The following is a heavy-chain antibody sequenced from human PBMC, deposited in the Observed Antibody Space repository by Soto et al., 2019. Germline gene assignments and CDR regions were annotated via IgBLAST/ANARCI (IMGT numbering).Heavy chain of an antibody. CDR2: IKQDGSDA. CDR3: ARQPF. J-gene: IGHJ4*02. CDR1: GFAIRSYW. V-gene: IGHV3-7*01. Sequence: EVQLVESGGGLVQPGGSLRLSCAASGFAIRSYWMSWVRQAPGKGLEWVANIKQDGSDAYYVDSVKGRFTISRDNAKNSLYLQRGSLRAGDGAVYFCARQPFWGQGTLVTVSS.